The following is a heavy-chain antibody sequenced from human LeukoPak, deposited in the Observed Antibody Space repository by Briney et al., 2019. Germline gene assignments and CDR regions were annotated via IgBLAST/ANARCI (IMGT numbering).Heavy chain of an antibody. V-gene: IGHV4-59*01. J-gene: IGHJ3*02. CDR3: ARESDWNDAFDI. Sequence: PSETLSLTCTVPGGSISSYYWSWIRQPPGKGLEWIGYIYYSGSTNYNPSLKSRVTISVDTSKNQFSLKLSSVTAADTAVYYCARESDWNDAFDIWGQGTMVTVSS. D-gene: IGHD1-1*01. CDR1: GGSISSYY. CDR2: IYYSGST.